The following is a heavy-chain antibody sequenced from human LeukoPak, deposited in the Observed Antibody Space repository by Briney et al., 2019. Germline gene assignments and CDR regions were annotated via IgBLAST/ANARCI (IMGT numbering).Heavy chain of an antibody. V-gene: IGHV1-8*01. J-gene: IGHJ3*01. D-gene: IGHD1-26*01. CDR2: MNPNSGNT. CDR1: GGTFSSLD. CDR3: ARGWEVGRDGAFDV. Sequence: ASVKVSCKASGGTFSSLDINWVRQATGQGLEWMGWMNPNSGNTGYAQKFQGRVTMTRDTSVDTAYMELNSLISEDTAMYYCARGWEVGRDGAFDVWGQGTMVTVSP.